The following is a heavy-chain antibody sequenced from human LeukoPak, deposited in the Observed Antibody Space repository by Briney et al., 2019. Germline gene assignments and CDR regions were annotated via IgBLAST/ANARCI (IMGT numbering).Heavy chain of an antibody. J-gene: IGHJ5*02. V-gene: IGHV4-34*01. CDR3: ARGGRSSSSRWFDP. CDR1: GGSFSGYY. D-gene: IGHD2-2*01. CDR2: INHSGST. Sequence: YPSETLSLTCAVYGGSFSGYYWSWIRQPPGKGLEWIGEINHSGSTNYNPSLKSRVTISVDTSKNQFSLKLSSVTAADTAVYYCARGGRSSSSRWFDPWGQGTLVTVSS.